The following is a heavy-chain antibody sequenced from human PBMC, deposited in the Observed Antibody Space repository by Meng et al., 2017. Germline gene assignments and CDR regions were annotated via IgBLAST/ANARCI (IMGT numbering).Heavy chain of an antibody. J-gene: IGHJ4*02. CDR3: MCDRGSHD. Sequence: QVQLRGSGPGLGKASGTLSLACAVSAGCISISNVWSWLRQHPGKVLEWIGEIYHSGSTHYNPSRKSRVAISVDKSKNQFSLKLSSENAAESAVDYGMCDRGSHDWGQGTLVTVSS. CDR1: AGCISISNV. V-gene: IGHV4-4*02. D-gene: IGHD3-22*01. CDR2: IYHSGST.